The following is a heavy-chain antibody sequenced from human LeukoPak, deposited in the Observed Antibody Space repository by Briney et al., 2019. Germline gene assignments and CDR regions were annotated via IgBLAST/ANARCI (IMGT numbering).Heavy chain of an antibody. D-gene: IGHD2-15*01. Sequence: PSETLSLTCTVSGGSITNSRYYWGWIRQPPGKGLEWIGNIYSSGSTYYSPSLKSRVTISVDTSTNQFSLKLSSVTAADAALYYCAKCYSFLDGFDIRGQGTMVSVSS. J-gene: IGHJ3*02. V-gene: IGHV4-39*01. CDR2: IYSSGST. CDR1: GGSITNSRYY. CDR3: AKCYSFLDGFDI.